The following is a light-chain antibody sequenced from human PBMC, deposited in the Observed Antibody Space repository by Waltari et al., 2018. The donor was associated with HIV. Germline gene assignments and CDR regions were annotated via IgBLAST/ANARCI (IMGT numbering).Light chain of an antibody. V-gene: IGLV1-51*01. J-gene: IGLJ2*01. CDR2: DDD. Sequence: QSVFTQPPSVSAAPGETVIISCSGSSSNIGNNYVSWYQQLPGTAPKLFIYDDDLRHSGIPDRFSGSRSGTSATLGITGLQTGDEADYYCGTWDTTLSAVVFGGGTKLTVL. CDR1: SSNIGNNY. CDR3: GTWDTTLSAVV.